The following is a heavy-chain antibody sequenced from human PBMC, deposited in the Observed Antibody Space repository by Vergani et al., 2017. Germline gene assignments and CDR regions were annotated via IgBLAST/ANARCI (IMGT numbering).Heavy chain of an antibody. CDR1: GFTFSSYW. J-gene: IGHJ4*02. CDR3: VRDWGATRPTYYFDY. D-gene: IGHD1-26*01. V-gene: IGHV3-7*01. Sequence: EVQLVESGGGLVQPGGSLRLSCAASGFTFSSYWMSWVRQAPGKGLEWVANIKQDGSEKYYVDSVKGRFTISRDNAKNSLYLQMNSLRAEDTAVYYCVRDWGATRPTYYFDYWGQGALITVSS. CDR2: IKQDGSEK.